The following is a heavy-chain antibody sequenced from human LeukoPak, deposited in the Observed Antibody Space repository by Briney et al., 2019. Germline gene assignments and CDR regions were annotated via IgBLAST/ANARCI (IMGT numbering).Heavy chain of an antibody. V-gene: IGHV1-18*01. Sequence: ASVEVSCKASGYTFTSCGISWVRLAPGQGLEWMGWISGYNGNTNYAQKFQGRVTMTRDTSTSTVYMELSSLRSEDTAVYYCARDGSGGSCLDYWGQGTLVTVSS. CDR2: ISGYNGNT. CDR1: GYTFTSCG. D-gene: IGHD2-15*01. CDR3: ARDGSGGSCLDY. J-gene: IGHJ4*02.